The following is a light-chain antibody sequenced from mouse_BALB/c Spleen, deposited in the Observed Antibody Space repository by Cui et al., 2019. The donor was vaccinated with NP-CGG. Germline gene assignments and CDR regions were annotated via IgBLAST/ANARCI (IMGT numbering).Light chain of an antibody. CDR3: ALWYSNHWV. J-gene: IGLJ1*01. CDR1: TGAVTTSNY. CDR2: GTN. V-gene: IGLV1*01. Sequence: QAVLSLDSALTTSPGETVTLTCRSSTGAVTTSNYANWVQEKPDHLFTGLIGGTNNRAPGVPARFSGSLIGDKAALTITGAQTEDEAIYFCALWYSNHWVFGGGTKLTVL.